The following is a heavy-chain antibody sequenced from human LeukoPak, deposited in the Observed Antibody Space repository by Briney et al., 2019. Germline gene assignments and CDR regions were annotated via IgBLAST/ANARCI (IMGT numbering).Heavy chain of an antibody. CDR1: EFRFSAHG. D-gene: IGHD3-22*01. CDR2: ISGSGGST. J-gene: IGHJ4*02. V-gene: IGHV3-23*01. CDR3: AKDNTRYYYDSSGYYLVY. Sequence: GGSLRLSCAASEFRFSAHGMSWVRQAPGKGLEWVSAISGSGGSTYYAGSVKGRFTISRDNSKNTLYLQMNSLRAEDTAVYYCAKDNTRYYYDSSGYYLVYWGQGTLVTVSS.